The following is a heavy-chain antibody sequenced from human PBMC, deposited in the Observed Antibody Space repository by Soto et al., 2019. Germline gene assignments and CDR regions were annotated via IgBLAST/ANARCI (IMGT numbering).Heavy chain of an antibody. J-gene: IGHJ4*02. Sequence: GGSLSLACAASGFPFSSYWMHWVRQAPGQGMVWFSAINRDERSKSYADSVKSRFTISRDNAKNTLYLQMNSLSAEDTAVYYCARVEMDTISYYFDYWGQGTLVTVSS. CDR2: INRDERSK. CDR3: ARVEMDTISYYFDY. D-gene: IGHD5-18*01. CDR1: GFPFSSYW. V-gene: IGHV3-74*01.